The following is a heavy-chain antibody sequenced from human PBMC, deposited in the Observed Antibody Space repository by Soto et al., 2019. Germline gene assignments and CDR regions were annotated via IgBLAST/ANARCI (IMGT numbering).Heavy chain of an antibody. CDR3: ARDKSSGIVVGTFVY. CDR2: IWYDGSNK. Sequence: PGGSLTLSCAASGFTFSSYGMHCVRQAPGKGLEWVAVIWYDGSNKYYADSVKGRFTISRDNSKNTLYLQMNSLRAEDTAVYYCARDKSSGIVVGTFVYWGQGTQVTVSS. J-gene: IGHJ4*02. CDR1: GFTFSSYG. V-gene: IGHV3-33*01. D-gene: IGHD6-19*01.